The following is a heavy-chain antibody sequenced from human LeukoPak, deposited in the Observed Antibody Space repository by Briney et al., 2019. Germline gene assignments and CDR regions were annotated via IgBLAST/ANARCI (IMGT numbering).Heavy chain of an antibody. J-gene: IGHJ4*02. CDR2: ISGSGGST. CDR1: GFTFSSYA. V-gene: IGHV3-23*01. D-gene: IGHD1-26*01. Sequence: TGGSLRLSCAASGFTFSSYAMSWVRQAPGKGLEWVSAISGSGGSTYYADSVKGRFTISRDNSKNTLYLQMNSLRAEDTAVYYCAKNPDFIVEATSDYWGQGTLVTVSS. CDR3: AKNPDFIVEATSDY.